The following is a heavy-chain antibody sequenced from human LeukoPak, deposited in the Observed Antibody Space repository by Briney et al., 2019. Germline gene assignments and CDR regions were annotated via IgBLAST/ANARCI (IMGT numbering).Heavy chain of an antibody. CDR2: IYYSGST. D-gene: IGHD6-19*01. V-gene: IGHV4-59*13. CDR3: ARGGIAVAGTVFDY. CDR1: GGSISSYY. J-gene: IGHJ4*02. Sequence: PSETLSLTCTVSGGSISSYYGSWLRQPPGKGLEGIGYIYYSGSTNYNPSLKSRVTISVDTSKNQFSLKLSSVTAADTAVYYCARGGIAVAGTVFDYWGQGTLVTVSS.